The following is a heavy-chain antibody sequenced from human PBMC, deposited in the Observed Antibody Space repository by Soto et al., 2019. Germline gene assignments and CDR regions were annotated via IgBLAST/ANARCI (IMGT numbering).Heavy chain of an antibody. J-gene: IGHJ4*02. CDR3: ASRDPGTSVDY. CDR2: IYRTGST. CDR1: GGSFTSNNW. Sequence: SETLSLTCAVSGGSFTSNNWWTWVRQPPGQGLEWIGEIYRTGSTNYNPSLKSRVTMSLDKSENQFSLKVTSLTAADTAVYYCASRDPGTSVDYWGQGTLVTVSS. D-gene: IGHD1-7*01. V-gene: IGHV4-4*02.